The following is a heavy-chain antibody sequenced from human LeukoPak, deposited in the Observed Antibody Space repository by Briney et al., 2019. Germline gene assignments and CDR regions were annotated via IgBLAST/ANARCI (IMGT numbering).Heavy chain of an antibody. CDR2: IIPIFGTA. CDR1: GGTFSSYA. D-gene: IGHD5-18*01. CDR3: ARGGYSYALDAFDI. V-gene: IGHV1-69*13. Sequence: ASVKVSCKASGGTFSSYAISWVRQAPGQGLEWMGGIIPIFGTANYAQKFQGRVTITADESTSTAYMELSSLRSEDTAVYYCARGGYSYALDAFDIWGQGTMATVSS. J-gene: IGHJ3*02.